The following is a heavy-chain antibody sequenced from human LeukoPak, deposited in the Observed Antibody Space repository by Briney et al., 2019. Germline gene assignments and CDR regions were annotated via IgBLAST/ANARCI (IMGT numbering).Heavy chain of an antibody. Sequence: GGSLRLSCAASGFTVSSSHIAWLRRAPGRGLEWVSIIYIGGNTFLADSVKGRFTISRDSYKNTLYLQMNSLAAEDRAVHYCARGYCLNGKCPFAFDYWGQGTLVTVSS. CDR1: GFTVSSSH. V-gene: IGHV3-66*02. J-gene: IGHJ4*02. CDR3: ARGYCLNGKCPFAFDY. D-gene: IGHD2-15*01. CDR2: IYIGGNT.